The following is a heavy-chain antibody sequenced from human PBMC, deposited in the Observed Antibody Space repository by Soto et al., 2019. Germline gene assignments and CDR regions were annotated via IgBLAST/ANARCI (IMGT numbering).Heavy chain of an antibody. V-gene: IGHV1-18*01. CDR3: AREVLRFLEWSHYYYGMDV. CDR1: GYTFTSYG. J-gene: IGHJ6*02. Sequence: ASVKVSCKASGYTFTSYGISWVRQAPGQGLEWMGWISAYNGNTNYAQKLQGRVTMTTDTSTSTAYMDLRSLRSDDTAVYYCAREVLRFLEWSHYYYGMDVWGQGTTVTVSS. D-gene: IGHD3-3*01. CDR2: ISAYNGNT.